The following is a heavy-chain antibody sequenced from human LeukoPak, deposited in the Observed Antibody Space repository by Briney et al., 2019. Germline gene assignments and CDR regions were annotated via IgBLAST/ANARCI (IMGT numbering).Heavy chain of an antibody. Sequence: ASVKVSCKASGYTFTSYGISWVRPAPGQGLEWMGWINPNSGGTNYAQKFQGRVTMTRDTSISTAYMELSRLRSDDTAVYYCARGAELFGESQDNNFDYWGQGTLVTVSS. V-gene: IGHV1-2*02. CDR2: INPNSGGT. CDR3: ARGAELFGESQDNNFDY. D-gene: IGHD3-10*02. CDR1: GYTFTSYG. J-gene: IGHJ4*02.